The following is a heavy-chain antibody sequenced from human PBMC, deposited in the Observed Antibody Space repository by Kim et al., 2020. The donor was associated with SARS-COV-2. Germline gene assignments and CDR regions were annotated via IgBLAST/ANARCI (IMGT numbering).Heavy chain of an antibody. D-gene: IGHD6-13*01. V-gene: IGHV4-59*09. CDR2: T. Sequence: TNYSPTLTSRVTISVDTSKNQFSLKLSSVTAADTAVYYCARGGSWDAFDIWGQGTMVTVSS. CDR3: ARGGSWDAFDI. J-gene: IGHJ3*02.